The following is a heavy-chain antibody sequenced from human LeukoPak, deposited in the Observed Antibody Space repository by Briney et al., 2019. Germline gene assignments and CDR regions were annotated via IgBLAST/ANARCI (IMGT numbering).Heavy chain of an antibody. J-gene: IGHJ4*02. V-gene: IGHV1-69*05. Sequence: GASVKVSCKASGGTFSSYAISWVRQAPGQGLEWMERIIPIFGTANYAQKFQGRVTITTDESTSTAYMEQSGLRSEDTAVYYCARVDDFWSGYPDYWGQGTLVTVSS. D-gene: IGHD3-3*01. CDR2: IIPIFGTA. CDR1: GGTFSSYA. CDR3: ARVDDFWSGYPDY.